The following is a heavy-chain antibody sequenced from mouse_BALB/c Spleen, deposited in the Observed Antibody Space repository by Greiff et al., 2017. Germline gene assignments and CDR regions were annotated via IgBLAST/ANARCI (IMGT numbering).Heavy chain of an antibody. CDR3: ARGDIYYGYDGGWFAY. V-gene: IGHV3-2*02. J-gene: IGHJ3*01. CDR1: GYSITSDYA. D-gene: IGHD2-2*01. CDR2: ISYSGST. Sequence: EVMLVESGPGLVKPSQSLSLTCTVTGYSITSDYAWNWIRQFPGNKLEWMGYISYSGSTSYNPSLKSRISITRDTSKNQFFLQLNSVTTEDTATYYCARGDIYYGYDGGWFAYWGQGTLVTVSA.